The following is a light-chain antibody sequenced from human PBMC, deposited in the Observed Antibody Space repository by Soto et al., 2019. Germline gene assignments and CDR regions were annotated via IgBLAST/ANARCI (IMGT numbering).Light chain of an antibody. CDR2: GAS. Sequence: PGERATLSCRASLSVSSSYLAWYQQKPGQAPRLLIYGASSRATGIPDRFSGSGSGTDFTLTISRLEPEDFAVYYCQQYGSSQTFGQGTTGDIK. CDR3: QQYGSSQT. CDR1: LSVSSSY. J-gene: IGKJ1*01. V-gene: IGKV3-20*01.